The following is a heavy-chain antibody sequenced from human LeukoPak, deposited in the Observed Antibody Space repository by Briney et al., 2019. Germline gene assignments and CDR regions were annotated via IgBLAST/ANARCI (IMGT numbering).Heavy chain of an antibody. J-gene: IGHJ3*02. CDR1: GYSFTSYW. V-gene: IGHV5-51*01. Sequence: GESLKISCKGSGYSFTSYWIGWVRQMPGKGLEWMGIIYPGDSDTRYSPSFQGQVTISADKSISTAYLQWSSLKASDTAMYYCATEPDCSSTSCYERERHEKEGAFDIWGQGTMVTVSS. CDR3: ATEPDCSSTSCYERERHEKEGAFDI. CDR2: IYPGDSDT. D-gene: IGHD2-2*01.